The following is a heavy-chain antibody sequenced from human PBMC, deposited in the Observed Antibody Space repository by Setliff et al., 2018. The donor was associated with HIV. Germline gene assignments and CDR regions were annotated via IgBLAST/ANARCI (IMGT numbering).Heavy chain of an antibody. D-gene: IGHD3-10*01. CDR2: THDTGTT. Sequence: SETLSLTCTISGASISSYFWSWIRQTPGRGLEWIGSTHDTGTTNYNPSLESRVTMSVDTSKTQPSLTVNSVAAADTAVYYCARVRGGTSRGFLDSWGQGTLVTVSS. CDR1: GASISSYF. V-gene: IGHV4-59*08. CDR3: ARVRGGTSRGFLDS. J-gene: IGHJ4*02.